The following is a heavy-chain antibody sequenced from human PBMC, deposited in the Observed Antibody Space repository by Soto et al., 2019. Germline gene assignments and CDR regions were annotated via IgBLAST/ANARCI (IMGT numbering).Heavy chain of an antibody. D-gene: IGHD1-26*01. CDR1: GFTFSSYS. Sequence: EVQLVESGGGLVKPGGSLRLSCAASGFTFSSYSMNWVRQAPGKGLEWVSSISSSSSYIYYADSVKGRFTISRDNAKNSLYLQMSSLRAEDTAVYYCARAPDSGSYYYYYGMDVWGQGTTVTVSS. J-gene: IGHJ6*02. V-gene: IGHV3-21*01. CDR2: ISSSSSYI. CDR3: ARAPDSGSYYYYYGMDV.